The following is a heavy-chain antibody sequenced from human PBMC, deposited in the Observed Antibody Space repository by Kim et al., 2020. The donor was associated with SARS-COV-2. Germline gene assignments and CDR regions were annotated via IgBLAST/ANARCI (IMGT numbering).Heavy chain of an antibody. D-gene: IGHD6-19*01. CDR1: GFTFSSYA. CDR3: ARAGTRNIAVAGSVDY. V-gene: IGHV3-30*04. Sequence: GGSLRLSCAASGFTFSSYAMHWVRQAPGKGLEWVAVISYDGSNKYYADSVKGRFTISRDNSKNTLYLQMNSLRAEDTAVYYCARAGTRNIAVAGSVDYWG. J-gene: IGHJ4*01. CDR2: ISYDGSNK.